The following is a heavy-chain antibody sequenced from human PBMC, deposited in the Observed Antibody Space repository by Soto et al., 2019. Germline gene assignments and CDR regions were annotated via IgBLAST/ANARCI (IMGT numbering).Heavy chain of an antibody. V-gene: IGHV1-69*06. CDR1: GGTFSSYA. Sequence: QVQLVQSGAEVKKPGSSVKVSCKASGGTFSSYAISWVRQAPGQGLEWMGGIIPIFGTANYAQKFQGRVTITADKSTSTAYMELSSLRSEDTAVYYCAAWDYYDSSGYYPPRGSAFDIWGQGTMVTVSS. J-gene: IGHJ3*02. D-gene: IGHD3-22*01. CDR3: AAWDYYDSSGYYPPRGSAFDI. CDR2: IIPIFGTA.